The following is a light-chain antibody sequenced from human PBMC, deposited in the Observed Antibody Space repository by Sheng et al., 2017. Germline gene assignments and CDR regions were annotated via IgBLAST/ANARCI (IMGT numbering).Light chain of an antibody. CDR1: SSDVGSYNL. Sequence: QSALTQPASVSGSPGQSITISCTGTSSDVGSYNLVSWYQQYSGKAPKLMIYEGSKRPSGVSNRFSGSKSDNTASLTISGLQAEDEADYYCCSYASSNSYVFGTGDQGHRP. CDR2: EGS. J-gene: IGLJ1*01. CDR3: CSYASSNSYV. V-gene: IGLV2-23*01.